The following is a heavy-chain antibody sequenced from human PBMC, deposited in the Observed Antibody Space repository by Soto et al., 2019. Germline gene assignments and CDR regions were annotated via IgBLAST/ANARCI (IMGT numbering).Heavy chain of an antibody. V-gene: IGHV1-46*01. D-gene: IGHD1-1*01. CDR2: INPNDGTT. J-gene: IGHJ4*02. Sequence: ASVKVSCKASGYTFSNYYMQWVRQAPGQGLEWMGIINPNDGTTSYALKFRGRVTMTRDTSISTAYMELSRLRSDDTAVYYCARDWNDDGFDYWGQGTLVTVSS. CDR3: ARDWNDDGFDY. CDR1: GYTFSNYY.